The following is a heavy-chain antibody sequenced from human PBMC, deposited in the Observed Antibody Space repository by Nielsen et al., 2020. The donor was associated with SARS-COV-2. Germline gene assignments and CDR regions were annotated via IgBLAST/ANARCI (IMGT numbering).Heavy chain of an antibody. Sequence: GSLRPSCAVPGGSVSSNDWWTWVRQSPGKGLEWIGEVSHSGSINYNPSIKSRVTLSMDKSKWQYSLRLTSVSAANTAVYFCARGDLVVVPSPILGLGPFFYYFYLDVWGKGTTVIVSS. D-gene: IGHD2-2*01. CDR3: ARGDLVVVPSPILGLGPFFYYFYLDV. CDR2: VSHSGSI. J-gene: IGHJ6*03. CDR1: GGSVSSNDW. V-gene: IGHV4-4*01.